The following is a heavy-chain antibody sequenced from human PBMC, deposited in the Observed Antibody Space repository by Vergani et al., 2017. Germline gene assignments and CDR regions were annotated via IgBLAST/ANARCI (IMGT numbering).Heavy chain of an antibody. Sequence: EVQLVESGGGIVKPGGSLRLSCVASGFSFRNAWMNWVRRTPGKGLEWVGRIKSTFDRGTTDYAAAVKGRFTISRDDSKNTLFLQMNGPKTEDIGVYYCTTDPRYCGDCSCYWLRDHHYYGMDVWGQGTTVTVSS. V-gene: IGHV3-15*07. CDR2: IKSTFDRGTT. J-gene: IGHJ6*02. D-gene: IGHD2-21*01. CDR3: TTDPRYCGDCSCYWLRDHHYYGMDV. CDR1: GFSFRNAW.